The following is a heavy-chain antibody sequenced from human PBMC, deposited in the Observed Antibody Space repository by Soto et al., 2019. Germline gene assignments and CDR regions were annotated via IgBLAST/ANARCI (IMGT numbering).Heavy chain of an antibody. J-gene: IGHJ4*02. V-gene: IGHV1-2*04. CDR3: ARGMRYSSSWYRVFDY. CDR1: GYTFTGYY. Sequence: ASVKVSCKASGYTFTGYYMHWVRQAPGQGLEWMGWINPNSGGTNYAQKFQGWVTMTRDTSISTAYMELSRLRSDDTAVYYCARGMRYSSSWYRVFDYWGQGTLVTVSS. D-gene: IGHD6-13*01. CDR2: INPNSGGT.